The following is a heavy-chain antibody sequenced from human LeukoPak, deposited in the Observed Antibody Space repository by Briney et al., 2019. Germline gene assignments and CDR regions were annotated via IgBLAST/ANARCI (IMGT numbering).Heavy chain of an antibody. CDR1: GFTFSSYA. CDR2: ISYDGSNK. J-gene: IGHJ6*03. V-gene: IGHV3-30-3*01. D-gene: IGHD2-2*01. Sequence: PGRSLRLSCAASGFTFSSYAMHWVRQAPGKGLEWVAVISYDGSNKYYADSVKGRFTISRDNSKNTLYLQMNSLRAEDTAVYYCARARCGVKYDVSTSCKYYYHYYMDVWGKGTTVTVSS. CDR3: ARARCGVKYDVSTSCKYYYHYYMDV.